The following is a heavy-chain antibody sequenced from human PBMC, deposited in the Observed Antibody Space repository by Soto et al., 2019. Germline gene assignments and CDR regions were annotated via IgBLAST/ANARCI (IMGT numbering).Heavy chain of an antibody. Sequence: PGGSLRLSCAASGFLFHTYVMHWVRQAPGKGLEWAAVMSYDGTIKYYLDSVKGRFTISRDNSKNTLYLQMTGLRPEDTAVYYCARQNYYDSDGSNYWGALDLWGPGTMVTVSS. CDR1: GFLFHTYV. CDR3: ARQNYYDSDGSNYWGALDL. D-gene: IGHD3-22*01. V-gene: IGHV3-30-3*01. J-gene: IGHJ3*01. CDR2: MSYDGTIK.